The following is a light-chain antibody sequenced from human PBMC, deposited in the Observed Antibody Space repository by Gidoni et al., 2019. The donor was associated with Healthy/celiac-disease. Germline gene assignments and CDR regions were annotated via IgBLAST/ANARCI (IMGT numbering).Light chain of an antibody. V-gene: IGLV2-11*01. CDR1: SSDVGGYNY. CDR3: CSYAGSYTLGV. Sequence: QSALTQPRSVSGSPGQSVTISCTGTSSDVGGYNYVSWYQQHPGKAPKLMIYDVSKRPSGVPDRFSGSKSGNTASLTISGLQAEDEADYYCCSYAGSYTLGVFGTGTKVTGL. J-gene: IGLJ1*01. CDR2: DVS.